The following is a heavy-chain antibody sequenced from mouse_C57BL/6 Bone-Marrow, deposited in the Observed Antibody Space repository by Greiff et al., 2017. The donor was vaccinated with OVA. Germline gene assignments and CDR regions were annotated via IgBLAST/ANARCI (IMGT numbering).Heavy chain of an antibody. CDR2: IYPGDGDT. Sequence: VKLMESGAELVKPGASVKISCKASGYAFSSYWMNWVKQRPGKGLEWIGQIYPGDGDTNYNGKFKGKATLTADKSSSTAYMQLSSLTSEDSAVYFCARRPLGPFDYWGQGTTLTVSS. J-gene: IGHJ2*01. CDR1: GYAFSSYW. D-gene: IGHD6-1*01. V-gene: IGHV1-80*01. CDR3: ARRPLGPFDY.